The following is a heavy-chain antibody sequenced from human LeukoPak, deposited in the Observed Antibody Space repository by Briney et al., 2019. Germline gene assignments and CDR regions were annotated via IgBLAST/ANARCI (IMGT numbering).Heavy chain of an antibody. V-gene: IGHV4-59*08. J-gene: IGHJ4*02. CDR1: GGSISSFY. CDR3: ARRTTPRRGEFDY. Sequence: KSSETLSLTCTVSGGSISSFYWSWIRQPPGKGREYIGYIFYTGTTNCNPSLESRVTISVDTSKNQFSLTLRSVTAADTAVYYCARRTTPRRGEFDYWGQGTLVTVSS. D-gene: IGHD2-15*01. CDR2: IFYTGTT.